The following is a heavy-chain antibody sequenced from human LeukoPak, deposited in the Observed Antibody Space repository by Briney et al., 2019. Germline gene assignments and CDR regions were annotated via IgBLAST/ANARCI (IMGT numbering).Heavy chain of an antibody. CDR2: IIPIFGTA. J-gene: IGHJ4*02. CDR1: GGTFSSYA. CDR3: ASKRGYSYGLDY. Sequence: SVTVSCKASGGTFSSYAISWVRQAPGQGLEWMGGIIPIFGTANYAQKFQGRVTITADESTSTGYMELSSLRSEDTAVYYCASKRGYSYGLDYWGQGTLVTVSS. D-gene: IGHD5-18*01. V-gene: IGHV1-69*13.